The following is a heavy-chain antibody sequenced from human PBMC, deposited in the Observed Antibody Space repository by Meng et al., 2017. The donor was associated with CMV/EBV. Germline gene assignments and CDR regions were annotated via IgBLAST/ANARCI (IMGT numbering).Heavy chain of an antibody. CDR3: ARTGGTYCSSTSCYTRSGYYYYGMDV. V-gene: IGHV4-39*07. D-gene: IGHD2-2*02. J-gene: IGHJ6*02. Sequence: SETLSLTCTVSGGSISSSSYYWGWIRQPPGKGLEWIGEINHSGSTNYNPSLKSRVTISVDTSKNQFSLKLSSVTAADTAVYYCARTGGTYCSSTSCYTRSGYYYYGMDVWGQGTTVTVSS. CDR1: GGSISSSSYY. CDR2: INHSGST.